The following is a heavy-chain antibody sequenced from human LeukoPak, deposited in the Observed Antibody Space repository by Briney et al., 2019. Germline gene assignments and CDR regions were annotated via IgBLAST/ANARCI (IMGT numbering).Heavy chain of an antibody. D-gene: IGHD3-3*02. CDR1: GGSSSCYY. J-gene: IGHJ4*02. V-gene: IGHV4-59*01. CDR2: MYYSGST. CDR3: ARGHIYYFDY. Sequence: SETLSLTCTVSGGSSSCYYWTWIRQPPGKGLEWIGYMYYSGSTNYNPSLKSRVTISVDTSKNQLSLKLRSVTAADTAVYYCARGHIYYFDYWGQGTLVTVSS.